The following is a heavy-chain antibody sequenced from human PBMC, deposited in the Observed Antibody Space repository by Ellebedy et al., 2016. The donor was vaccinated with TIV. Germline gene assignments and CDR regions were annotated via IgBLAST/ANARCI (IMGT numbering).Heavy chain of an antibody. CDR1: GYTFTRYY. CDR2: INPSGGST. D-gene: IGHD3-16*01. J-gene: IGHJ4*02. CDR3: ARDAPWGTSLAVDY. Sequence: ASVKVSXXASGYTFTRYYMHWVRQAPGQGLEWMGKINPSGGSTTYAQKFQGRVTMTRDRSTSTVCMELSSLRSEDTAVYYCARDAPWGTSLAVDYWGQGTLVTVSS. V-gene: IGHV1-46*01.